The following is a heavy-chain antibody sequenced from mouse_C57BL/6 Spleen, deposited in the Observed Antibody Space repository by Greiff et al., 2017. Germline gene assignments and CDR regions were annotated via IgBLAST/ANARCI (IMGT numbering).Heavy chain of an antibody. D-gene: IGHD1-1*01. V-gene: IGHV1-50*01. CDR2: IDPSDSYT. Sequence: QVQLQQPGAELVKPGASVKLSCKASGYTFTSYWMKWVKQRPGQGLEWIGEIDPSDSYTNYNQKFKGKATLTVDTSSSTAYMQLSSLTSEDSAVYYRARRLITTVVGYWGQGTTLTVSS. CDR1: GYTFTSYW. CDR3: ARRLITTVVGY. J-gene: IGHJ2*01.